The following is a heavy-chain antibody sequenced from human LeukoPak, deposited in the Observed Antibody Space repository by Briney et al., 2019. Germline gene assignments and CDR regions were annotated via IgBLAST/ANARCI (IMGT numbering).Heavy chain of an antibody. V-gene: IGHV1-69*05. J-gene: IGHJ1*01. Sequence: SVKVSCKASGYTFTSYGISWVRQAPGQGLEWMGGIIPIFGTANYAQKFQGRVTITTDESTSTAYMELSSLRSEDTAVYYCASGKDIVVVVAADKAAEYFQHWGQGTLVTVSS. D-gene: IGHD2-15*01. CDR3: ASGKDIVVVVAADKAAEYFQH. CDR1: GYTFTSYG. CDR2: IIPIFGTA.